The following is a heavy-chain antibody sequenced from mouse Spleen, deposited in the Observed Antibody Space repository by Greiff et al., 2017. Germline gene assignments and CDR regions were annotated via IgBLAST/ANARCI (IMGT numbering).Heavy chain of an antibody. CDR2: ISSGGDYI. J-gene: IGHJ2*01. Sequence: DVHLVESGEGLVKPGGSLKLSCAASGFTFSSYAMSWVRQTPEKRLEWVAYISSGGDYIYYADTVKGRFTISRDNARNTLYLQMSSLKSEDTAMYYCTRDQDYYGSSYVDNYFDYWGQGTTLTVSS. D-gene: IGHD1-1*01. CDR3: TRDQDYYGSSYVDNYFDY. V-gene: IGHV5-9-1*02. CDR1: GFTFSSYA.